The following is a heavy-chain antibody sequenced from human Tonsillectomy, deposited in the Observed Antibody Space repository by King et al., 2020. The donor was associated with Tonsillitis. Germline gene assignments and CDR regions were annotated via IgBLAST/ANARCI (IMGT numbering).Heavy chain of an antibody. J-gene: IGHJ6*03. Sequence: QVQLVESGGGVVQPGRSLRLSCAASGFIFNNYALHWVRQAPGKGLEWVAVISYEGSNKYYTDSVKGRFPISRDSSKNTLYLQMNSLRAEDTAVYYCARGPPELRFLDMDVWGTGTTVTVSS. D-gene: IGHD3-3*01. CDR3: ARGPPELRFLDMDV. V-gene: IGHV3-30*10. CDR2: ISYEGSNK. CDR1: GFIFNNYA.